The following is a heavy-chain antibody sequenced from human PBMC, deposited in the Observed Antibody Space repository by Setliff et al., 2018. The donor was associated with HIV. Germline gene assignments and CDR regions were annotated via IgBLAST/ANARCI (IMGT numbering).Heavy chain of an antibody. V-gene: IGHV3-48*01. Sequence: GGSLRLSCAASGFTFSSFNMNWVRQAPGKGLEWVSYISSSTSTIYYADSVKGRFTISRDNAKNSLYLQMNSLRAEDTAVYYCARHASGDSVSPISYWFDPWGQGTLVTVSS. D-gene: IGHD4-17*01. CDR1: GFTFSSFN. CDR3: ARHASGDSVSPISYWFDP. CDR2: ISSSTSTI. J-gene: IGHJ5*02.